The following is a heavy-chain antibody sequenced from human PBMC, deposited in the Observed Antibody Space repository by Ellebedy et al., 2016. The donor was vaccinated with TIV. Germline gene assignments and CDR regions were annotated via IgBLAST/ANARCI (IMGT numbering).Heavy chain of an antibody. CDR2: ISTSGTTT. D-gene: IGHD3-10*01. CDR1: GFTFSGFE. CDR3: VRRIGSSGIAYDF. V-gene: IGHV3-48*03. Sequence: GESLKISCAASGFTFSGFEMNWVRQAQGKGLKWVSYISTSGTTTYYADSVKGRFTVSRDNAKNSLYLQMNSLGAEDTALYYCVRRIGSSGIAYDFWGQGTMVTVSS. J-gene: IGHJ3*01.